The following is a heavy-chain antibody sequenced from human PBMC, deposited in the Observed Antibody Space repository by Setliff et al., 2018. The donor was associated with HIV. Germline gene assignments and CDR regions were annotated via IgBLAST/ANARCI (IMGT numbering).Heavy chain of an antibody. J-gene: IGHJ3*02. CDR2: ISNDGAII. CDR1: GFTFRNYW. CDR3: AAIAPAGNHAFDI. D-gene: IGHD6-13*01. Sequence: GESLKISCTAAGFTFRNYWMHWVRQAPGKGLVWVSRISNDGAIINYVDSVKGRFTISRDNAKNTLYLQMNSLRAEDTAVYYCAAIAPAGNHAFDIWGRGTMVTVSS. V-gene: IGHV3-74*01.